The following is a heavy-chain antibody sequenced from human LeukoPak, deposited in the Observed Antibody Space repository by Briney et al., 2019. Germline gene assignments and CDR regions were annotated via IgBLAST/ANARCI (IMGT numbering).Heavy chain of an antibody. CDR2: INPSGGTT. Sequence: ASVKGSCKASGYTFTNYYMHWVRQAPGQGLEWMGIINPSGGTTRYAQKFQGRVTMTRDTSTSTVYMELSSLRSEDTAVYYCARVVTPTSWGDYWGQGTLVTVSS. D-gene: IGHD2-2*01. J-gene: IGHJ4*02. CDR1: GYTFTNYY. CDR3: ARVVTPTSWGDY. V-gene: IGHV1-46*01.